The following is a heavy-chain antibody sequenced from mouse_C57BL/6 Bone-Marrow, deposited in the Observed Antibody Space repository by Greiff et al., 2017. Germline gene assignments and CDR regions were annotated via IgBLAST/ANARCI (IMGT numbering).Heavy chain of an antibody. D-gene: IGHD1-2*01. Sequence: VQLQQSGAELVRPGTSVKVSCKASGYAFTNYLIEWVKQRPGQGLEWIGVINPGSGGTNYNEKFKGKATLTADKSSSTAYMQLSSLTSEDSAVYFCASITNPFAYWGQGTLVTVSA. CDR1: GYAFTNYL. J-gene: IGHJ3*01. CDR3: ASITNPFAY. CDR2: INPGSGGT. V-gene: IGHV1-54*01.